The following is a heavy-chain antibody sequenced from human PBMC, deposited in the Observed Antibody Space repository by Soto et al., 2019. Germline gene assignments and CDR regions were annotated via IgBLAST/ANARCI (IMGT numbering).Heavy chain of an antibody. V-gene: IGHV3-23*01. CDR2: ISGSGGST. CDR1: GFTFSSYA. Sequence: EVQRLESGGGLVQPGGSLRLSCAASGFTFSSYAMSWVRQAPGKGLAWVSAISGSGGSTYYADSVKGRFTISRDNSKNALYLQMNSLRAEDAAIYYCAKCPPRLAGLTLQPFTYWGQGTQVTVS. J-gene: IGHJ4*02. D-gene: IGHD2-15*01. CDR3: AKCPPRLAGLTLQPFTY.